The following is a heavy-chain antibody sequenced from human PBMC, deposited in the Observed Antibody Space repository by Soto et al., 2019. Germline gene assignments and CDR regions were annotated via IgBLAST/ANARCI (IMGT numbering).Heavy chain of an antibody. CDR3: AKGRPSGSRPGYYGMDV. Sequence: QVQLVESGGGVVQPGRSLRLSCAASGFTFSSYGMHWVRQAPGKGLEWVAVISYDGSNKYYADSVKGRFTISRDNSKNTLYMQMNSLRAEDTAVYYCAKGRPSGSRPGYYGMDVWGQGTTVTVSS. CDR2: ISYDGSNK. J-gene: IGHJ6*02. CDR1: GFTFSSYG. V-gene: IGHV3-30*18. D-gene: IGHD1-26*01.